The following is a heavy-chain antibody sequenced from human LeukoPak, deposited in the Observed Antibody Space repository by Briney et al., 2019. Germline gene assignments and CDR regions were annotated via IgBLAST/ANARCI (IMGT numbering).Heavy chain of an antibody. CDR2: IYYSGST. CDR3: ARDRRVGGGYDSGLDC. J-gene: IGHJ4*02. Sequence: SETLSLTCTVSGGCISSGGYYWTWIRQHPGKGLEWIGYIYYSGSTYYNPSLESRVTISVDTSRNQFSLNLISVTDADSAVYFCARDRRVGGGYDSGLDCWGQGTLVSVSS. V-gene: IGHV4-31*03. CDR1: GGCISSGGYY. D-gene: IGHD5-12*01.